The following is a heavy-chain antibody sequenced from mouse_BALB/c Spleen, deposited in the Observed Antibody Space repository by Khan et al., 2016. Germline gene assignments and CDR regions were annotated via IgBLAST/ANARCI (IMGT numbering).Heavy chain of an antibody. D-gene: IGHD1-1*01. CDR1: GDSITSGY. CDR2: ISYSGRT. J-gene: IGHJ4*01. Sequence: EVQLQESGPSLVKPSQTLSLTCSVTGDSITSGYWNWIRKFPGNKLEYMGYISYSGRTYYNPSLKSRISITRDTSKNQCYLQLNSVTTEDTATYYCARYLYYYGSSYDAMDYWGQGTSVTVSS. V-gene: IGHV3-8*02. CDR3: ARYLYYYGSSYDAMDY.